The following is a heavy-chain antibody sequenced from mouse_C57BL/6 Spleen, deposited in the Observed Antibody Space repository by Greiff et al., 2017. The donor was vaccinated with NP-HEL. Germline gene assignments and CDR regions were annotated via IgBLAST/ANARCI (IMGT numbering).Heavy chain of an antibody. Sequence: VQLQQSGAELARPGASVKLSCKASGYTFTSYGISWVKQRTGQGLEWIGEIYPRSGNTYYNEKFKGKATLTADKSSSTAYMELRSLTSEDSAVYFGARSETAQATGAMDDWGQGTSVTVSS. CDR1: GYTFTSYG. D-gene: IGHD3-2*02. CDR3: ARSETAQATGAMDD. V-gene: IGHV1-81*01. CDR2: IYPRSGNT. J-gene: IGHJ4*01.